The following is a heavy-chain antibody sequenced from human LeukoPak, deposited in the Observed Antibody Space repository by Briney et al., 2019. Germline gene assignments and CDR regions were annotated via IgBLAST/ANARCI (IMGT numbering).Heavy chain of an antibody. J-gene: IGHJ6*02. V-gene: IGHV4-4*07. D-gene: IGHD2-8*01. CDR2: IYNSGNT. Sequence: SETLSLTCSVSAASIRTNHWTWIRQPAGKGLEWIGRIYNSGNTNYNPSLKSRVTTSVDTSKSQFSLKLSSVTAADTAIYYCARYINGGLDVWGQGTTVTVSS. CDR1: AASIRTNH. CDR3: ARYINGGLDV.